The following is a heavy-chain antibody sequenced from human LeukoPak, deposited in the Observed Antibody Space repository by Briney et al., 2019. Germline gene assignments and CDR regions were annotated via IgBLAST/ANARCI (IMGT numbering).Heavy chain of an antibody. V-gene: IGHV1-46*01. CDR3: ARDQPEDSSGYQFDP. Sequence: ASVKVSCKASGYSFTSHYMHWVRQAPGQGLEWLGLINPRGGSTSYAQIFQGRVTMTRDMSTSTVYMELRSLRSEDTAVYYCARDQPEDSSGYQFDPWGQGTLVTVSS. CDR1: GYSFTSHY. J-gene: IGHJ5*02. CDR2: INPRGGST. D-gene: IGHD3-22*01.